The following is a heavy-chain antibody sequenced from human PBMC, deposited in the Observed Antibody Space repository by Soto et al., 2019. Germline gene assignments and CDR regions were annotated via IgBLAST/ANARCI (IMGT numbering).Heavy chain of an antibody. CDR1: GGSISSGGYY. Sequence: PSETLSLTCTVSGGSISSGGYYWSWIRQHPGKGLEWIGYIYYSGSTYYNPSLKSRVTISVDMSKNQFSLKLSSVTAADTAVYYCARVGYDILTGYYTLDYWGQGXLVTVYS. CDR3: ARVGYDILTGYYTLDY. D-gene: IGHD3-9*01. V-gene: IGHV4-31*03. J-gene: IGHJ4*02. CDR2: IYYSGST.